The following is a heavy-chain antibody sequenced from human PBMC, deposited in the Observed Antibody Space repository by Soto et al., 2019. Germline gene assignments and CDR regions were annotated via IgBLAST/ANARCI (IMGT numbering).Heavy chain of an antibody. Sequence: PGGSLRLSCVASGFSFGTFAMSWGRQAPGQGLEWVSRITGSGREGYYADSVRGRFTISRDNSRNTLLPQMHSLRDDDTAVSVCAKDLSESDEFGDDWGTFDYWGRGNQVTVSS. CDR1: GFSFGTFA. CDR2: ITGSGREG. V-gene: IGHV3-23*01. D-gene: IGHD4-17*01. J-gene: IGHJ4*02. CDR3: AKDLSESDEFGDDWGTFDY.